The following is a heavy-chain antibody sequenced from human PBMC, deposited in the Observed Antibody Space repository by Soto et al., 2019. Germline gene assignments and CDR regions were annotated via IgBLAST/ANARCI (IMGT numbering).Heavy chain of an antibody. CDR2: IIPMLGIA. Sequence: QVQLVQSGAEVKELGSAVKVSCKDSGGTFSTYSMFWVRQAPGQGLEWMGRIIPMLGIANYAQKFQGRVTITADKSTGTAYMELSSLRSEDTALYYCTIGSWSGEVFDIWGQGTMVTVSS. CDR3: TIGSWSGEVFDI. D-gene: IGHD2-21*01. V-gene: IGHV1-69*02. CDR1: GGTFSTYS. J-gene: IGHJ3*02.